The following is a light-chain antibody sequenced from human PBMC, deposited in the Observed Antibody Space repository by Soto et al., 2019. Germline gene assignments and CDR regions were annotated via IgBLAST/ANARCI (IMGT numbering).Light chain of an antibody. J-gene: IGKJ4*01. CDR3: QKYNSALPLT. V-gene: IGKV1-27*01. CDR2: AAS. CDR1: QGISNY. Sequence: DIPMTQSPSSLSASVGDRVTITCRASQGISNYLAWYQQKPGKVPKLLIYAASTLQSGVPSRFSGSGSGTDFTLTISSLQPEDVATYYCQKYNSALPLTFGGRTKVEIK.